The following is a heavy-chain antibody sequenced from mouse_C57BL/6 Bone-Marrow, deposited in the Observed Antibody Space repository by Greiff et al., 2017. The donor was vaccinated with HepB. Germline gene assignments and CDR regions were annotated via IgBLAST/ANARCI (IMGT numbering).Heavy chain of an antibody. J-gene: IGHJ4*01. V-gene: IGHV1-78*01. Sequence: VQLQQSDAELVKPGASVKISCKASGYTFTDHSIHWVKQRPEQGLEWIGYIYPRDGSTKYNEKFKGKATLTADKSSSTAYMQLNSLTSEDSAVYSCARPYCYGSCADAMDYWGQGTSVTVAS. D-gene: IGHD1-1*01. CDR2: IYPRDGST. CDR1: GYTFTDHS. CDR3: ARPYCYGSCADAMDY.